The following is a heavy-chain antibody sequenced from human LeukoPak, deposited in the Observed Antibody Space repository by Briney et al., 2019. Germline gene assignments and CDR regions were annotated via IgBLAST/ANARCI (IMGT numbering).Heavy chain of an antibody. D-gene: IGHD2-8*02. Sequence: SETLSLTCSVSGNSIKNTNYHWGWLPQPPGQGLVWIGSISTRRNTYYSPSLQSRLTISADTYNDNFSLNLASVTAADTAVYYCYSTGFYVAGQDAFDIWGQGTMVVVSS. J-gene: IGHJ3*02. V-gene: IGHV4-39*02. CDR2: ISTRRNT. CDR3: YSTGFYVAGQDAFDI. CDR1: GNSIKNTNYH.